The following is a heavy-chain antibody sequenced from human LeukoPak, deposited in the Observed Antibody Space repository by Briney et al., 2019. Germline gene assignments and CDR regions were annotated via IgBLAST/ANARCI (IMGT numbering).Heavy chain of an antibody. D-gene: IGHD2-8*01. CDR2: INPNRGGT. J-gene: IGHJ5*02. CDR3: ARAHCTYGVCSPVYNWFDP. V-gene: IGHV1-2*02. Sequence: GASVKVSCKASGYTFTGYYIHWVRQAPGQGLEWMGWINPNRGGTNYAQKFQGRVTMTRDTSITTAYMEVSRLRSDDTAVYYCARAHCTYGVCSPVYNWFDPWGQGTLVTVSS. CDR1: GYTFTGYY.